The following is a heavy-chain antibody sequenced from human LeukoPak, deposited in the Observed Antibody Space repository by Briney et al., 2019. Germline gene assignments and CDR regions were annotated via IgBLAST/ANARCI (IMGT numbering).Heavy chain of an antibody. CDR2: VYYSGST. CDR3: ARQTVLGATRWFDP. D-gene: IGHD1-26*01. CDR1: GGSISRSNYY. J-gene: IGHJ5*02. V-gene: IGHV4-39*01. Sequence: SETLSLTCTVSGGSISRSNYYWGWIRQPPGKGLEWIGGVYYSGSTYYNPSLKSRVTISVDTSKNQLSLKFRSVTAADTAFYYCARQTVLGATRWFDPWGQGTLVTVSS.